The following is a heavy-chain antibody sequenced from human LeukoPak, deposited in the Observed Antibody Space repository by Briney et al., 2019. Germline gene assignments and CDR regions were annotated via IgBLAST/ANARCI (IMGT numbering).Heavy chain of an antibody. CDR3: ARDLGAGTTVGWFDP. CDR1: GVSISTYF. D-gene: IGHD1-1*01. CDR2: IYYSGST. Sequence: SETLSLTCTVSGVSISTYFWSWIRQPPGKGLEWVGSIYYSGSTNYNPSLKSRVTISVETSKNQLSLKLTSVIAADTAVYYCARDLGAGTTVGWFDPWGQGTLVTVSS. V-gene: IGHV4-59*01. J-gene: IGHJ5*02.